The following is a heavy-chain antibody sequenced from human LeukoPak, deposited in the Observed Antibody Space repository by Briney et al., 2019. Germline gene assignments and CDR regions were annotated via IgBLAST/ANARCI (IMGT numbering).Heavy chain of an antibody. J-gene: IGHJ4*02. CDR2: INPSGGST. CDR3: ATVSLYEQPY. CDR1: GYTFTSYY. D-gene: IGHD5/OR15-5a*01. Sequence: GASVKVSCKASGYTFTSYYMHWARQAPGEGLEWMGIINPSGGSTSYAQKFQGRVTMTEDTSTDTAYMELSSLRSEDTAVYYCATVSLYEQPYWGQGTLVTVSS. V-gene: IGHV1-46*01.